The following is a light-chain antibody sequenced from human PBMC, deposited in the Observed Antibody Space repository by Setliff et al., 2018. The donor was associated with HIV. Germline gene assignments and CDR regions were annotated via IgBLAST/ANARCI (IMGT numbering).Light chain of an antibody. V-gene: IGLV2-23*02. CDR2: EVS. CDR1: SSDVGSYDL. CDR3: CSYAGSSTFV. J-gene: IGLJ1*01. Sequence: QSALTQPASVSGSPGQLITISCTGTSSDVGSYDLVSWYQQHPGKAPKVMIYEVSKRPSGVSNRFSGSKSGNTASLTISGLQAEDEADYYCCSYAGSSTFVFGIGTKVTVL.